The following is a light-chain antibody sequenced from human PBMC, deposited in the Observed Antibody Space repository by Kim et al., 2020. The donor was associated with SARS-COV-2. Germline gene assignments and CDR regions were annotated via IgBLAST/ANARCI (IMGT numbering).Light chain of an antibody. Sequence: QSALTQPVSVSGSPGQSITISCSGTGSDIGGYNFVSWYQHHPGKAPRLLISNVTERPSGVSNRFSGSKSGNTASLTISVLQAEDEAVYYCSSYTSSTTLALGGGTKVTVL. J-gene: IGLJ1*01. CDR1: GSDIGGYNF. CDR3: SSYTSSTTLA. V-gene: IGLV2-14*03. CDR2: NVT.